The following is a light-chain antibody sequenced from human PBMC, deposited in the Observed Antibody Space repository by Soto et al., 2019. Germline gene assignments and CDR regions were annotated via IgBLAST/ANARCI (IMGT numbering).Light chain of an antibody. Sequence: QSVLTQPASVSGSPGQSITISCSATSSDVGAYKYVSWYQQHPGKAPKLIIYEVTYRPSGVSNRFSGSKSGNTASLTISGLQAEDEADYYCSSYRGSGVFGGGTKVTVL. CDR1: SSDVGAYKY. J-gene: IGLJ2*01. CDR3: SSYRGSGV. CDR2: EVT. V-gene: IGLV2-14*01.